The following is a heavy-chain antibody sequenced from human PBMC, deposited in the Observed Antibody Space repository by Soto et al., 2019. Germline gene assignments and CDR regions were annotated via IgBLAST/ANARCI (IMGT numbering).Heavy chain of an antibody. CDR1: GDSISTNSYS. V-gene: IGHV4-39*01. CDR2: FYYSGST. D-gene: IGHD3-10*01. J-gene: IGHJ4*02. Sequence: SETLSLTCTVSGDSISTNSYSWGWIRQPPGQGLEWIGLFYYSGSTHYNPSLKSRVTISVDTSKNQFSLKLSSMTAADAAVYYCATHQGYYGSGSYCFDYWGLGTQVTV. CDR3: ATHQGYYGSGSYCFDY.